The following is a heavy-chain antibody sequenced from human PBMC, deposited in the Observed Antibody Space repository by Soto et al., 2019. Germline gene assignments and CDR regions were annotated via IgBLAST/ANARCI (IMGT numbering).Heavy chain of an antibody. V-gene: IGHV3-33*01. CDR2: IWYDGSNK. J-gene: IGHJ6*02. D-gene: IGHD3-10*01. CDR3: ARDPGGMDV. CDR1: GFTFSSYG. Sequence: GGSLRLSCAASGFTFSSYGMHCVRQAPGKGLEWVAVIWYDGSNKYYADSVKGRFTISRDNSKNTLYLQMNSLRAEDTAVYYCARDPGGMDVWGQGTTVTVSS.